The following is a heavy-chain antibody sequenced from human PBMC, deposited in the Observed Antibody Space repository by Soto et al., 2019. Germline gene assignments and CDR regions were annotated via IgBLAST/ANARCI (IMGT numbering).Heavy chain of an antibody. D-gene: IGHD3-10*01. CDR2: IIPILGIA. CDR3: ARTLYYGSGIFDY. V-gene: IGHV1-69*02. CDR1: GGTFSSYT. Sequence: QVQLVQSGAEVKKPGSSVKVSCKASGGTFSSYTISWVRQAPGQGLEWMGRIIPILGIANYAQKFQGRVTITAEKSTSTAYMELSSLRSEETAVDYCARTLYYGSGIFDYLGQGTLGTGPS. J-gene: IGHJ4*02.